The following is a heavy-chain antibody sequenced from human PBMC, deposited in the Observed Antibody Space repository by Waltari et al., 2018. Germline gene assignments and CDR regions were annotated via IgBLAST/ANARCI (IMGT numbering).Heavy chain of an antibody. V-gene: IGHV4-34*01. CDR2: INHGGTT. CDR1: GASLRNYF. D-gene: IGHD5-18*01. J-gene: IGHJ4*02. Sequence: QVQLQQWGAGLVKPSETLSLTCAVYGASLRNYFWSWIRQAPGKGLEWIGEINHGGTTNYNPSLKSRVTISVDTSKCQFSLRLRSVTAADTAVYYCARGYSNGYGPGDSWGQGTLVTVSS. CDR3: ARGYSNGYGPGDS.